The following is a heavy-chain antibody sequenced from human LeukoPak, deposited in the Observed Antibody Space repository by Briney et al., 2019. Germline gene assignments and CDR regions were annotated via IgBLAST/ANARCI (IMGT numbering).Heavy chain of an antibody. J-gene: IGHJ6*02. V-gene: IGHV4-34*01. CDR2: INHSGST. D-gene: IGHD3-22*01. CDR1: GGSFSGYY. CDR3: ARVYPDYDSSGYYYYYYGMDV. Sequence: PSETLSLTCAVYGGSFSGYYWSWIRQPPGKGLEWIGEINHSGSTNYNPSLKSRVTISVDTSKNQFSLKLSSVTAADTAVYYCARVYPDYDSSGYYYYYYGMDVWGQGTTVTVSS.